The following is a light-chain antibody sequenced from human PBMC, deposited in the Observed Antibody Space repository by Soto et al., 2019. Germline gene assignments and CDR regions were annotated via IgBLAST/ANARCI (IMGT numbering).Light chain of an antibody. CDR1: SSDVGGYNY. CDR2: DVS. Sequence: QSALTQPASVSGSPGQSITISCTGTSSDVGGYNYVSWYQQHPGKAPTLMIYDVSNRPSGVSNRFSGSKSGNTASLTISGLQAEDEADYYCSSYTISSFYVFGTGTKLTVL. V-gene: IGLV2-14*01. J-gene: IGLJ1*01. CDR3: SSYTISSFYV.